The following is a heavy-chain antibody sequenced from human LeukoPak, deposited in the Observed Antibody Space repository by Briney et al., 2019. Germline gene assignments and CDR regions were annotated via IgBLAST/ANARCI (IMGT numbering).Heavy chain of an antibody. J-gene: IGHJ4*02. Sequence: SVKVSCKASGGTFSSYAISWVRQAPGQGLEWMGRIIPIFGTANYAQKFQGRVTITTDESTSTAYMELSSLRSEDTAVCYCVGGIAAAGTKVPFDYWGQGTLVTVSS. CDR1: GGTFSSYA. CDR3: VGGIAAAGTKVPFDY. D-gene: IGHD6-13*01. V-gene: IGHV1-69*05. CDR2: IIPIFGTA.